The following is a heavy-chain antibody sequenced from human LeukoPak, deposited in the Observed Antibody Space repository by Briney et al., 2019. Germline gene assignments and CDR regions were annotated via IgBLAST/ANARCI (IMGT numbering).Heavy chain of an antibody. CDR1: GGSFSGYY. J-gene: IGHJ6*02. CDR2: TNHSGST. CDR3: ARGVGMVYAMSYYYGMDV. D-gene: IGHD2-8*01. Sequence: SETLSLTCAVYGGSFSGYYWSWIRQPPGKGLEWIGETNHSGSTNYNPPLKSRVTISVDTSKNQFSLKLSSVTAADTAVYYCARGVGMVYAMSYYYGMDVWGQGTTVTVSS. V-gene: IGHV4-34*01.